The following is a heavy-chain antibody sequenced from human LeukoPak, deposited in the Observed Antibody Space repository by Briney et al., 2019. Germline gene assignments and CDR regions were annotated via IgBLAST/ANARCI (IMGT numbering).Heavy chain of an antibody. D-gene: IGHD3-22*01. V-gene: IGHV1-69*04. CDR3: ARGGGYYDSSGYSFAY. Sequence: SVKVSCKASGGTFSSYAISWVRQAPGQGLEWMGRIIPILGIANYAQKFQGRVTITADKSTSTAYMELSSLRSEDTAVYYCARGGGYYDSSGYSFAYWGQGTLVTVSP. CDR2: IIPILGIA. CDR1: GGTFSSYA. J-gene: IGHJ4*02.